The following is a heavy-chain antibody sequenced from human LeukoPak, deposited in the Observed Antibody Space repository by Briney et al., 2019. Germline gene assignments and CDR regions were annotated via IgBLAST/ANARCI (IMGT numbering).Heavy chain of an antibody. CDR1: GFTFSSYA. CDR3: AKGRTETGTLVLDY. D-gene: IGHD6-13*01. J-gene: IGHJ4*02. CDR2: ISYDGSNK. Sequence: PGGSLRLSCAASGFTFSSYAMHWVRQAPGKGLEWVAVISYDGSNKYYADSVRGRLSISRDNSKNTLFLQVNSLRVEDTAVYYCAKGRTETGTLVLDYWGQGTLVTVSS. V-gene: IGHV3-30*04.